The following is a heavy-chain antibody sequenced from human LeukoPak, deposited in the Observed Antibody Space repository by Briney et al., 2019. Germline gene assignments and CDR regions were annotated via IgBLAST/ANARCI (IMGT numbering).Heavy chain of an antibody. CDR3: ARAIGTPSTPIYFDY. V-gene: IGHV1-69*13. CDR2: IIPIFGTA. D-gene: IGHD2-2*01. CDR1: GGTFSSYA. Sequence: ASVKVSCKASGGTFSSYAISWVRQAPGQGLEWMGGIIPIFGTANYAQKFQGRVTITADESTSTAYMELSSLRSEDTAVYYCARAIGTPSTPIYFDYWGQGTLVTVSS. J-gene: IGHJ4*02.